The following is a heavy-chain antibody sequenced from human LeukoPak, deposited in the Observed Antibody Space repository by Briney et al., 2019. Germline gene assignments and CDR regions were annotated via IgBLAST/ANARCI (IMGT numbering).Heavy chain of an antibody. CDR2: IYYSGST. Sequence: SETLSLTCTVSGGSISSYYWNWIRQPPGKGLEWIGYIYYSGSTNYNPSLKSRVTISVDTSKNQFSLRLSSVTAADTAVYYCARGPHYDILTGYYGRLNYFDYWGQGTLVTVSS. J-gene: IGHJ4*02. CDR1: GGSISSYY. V-gene: IGHV4-59*12. D-gene: IGHD3-9*01. CDR3: ARGPHYDILTGYYGRLNYFDY.